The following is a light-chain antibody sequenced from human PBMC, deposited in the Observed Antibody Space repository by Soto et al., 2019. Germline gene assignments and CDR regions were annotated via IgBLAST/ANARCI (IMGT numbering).Light chain of an antibody. CDR2: DAS. Sequence: DIQMTQSPSTLSASVGDRVTITCRANQGVSRYLAWYQQKPGKAPKVLIYDASTLQSGVPSRFSGSRSGTEFILPISSQQPDDFAPYYCQQFNSYPFTFGPGTKLDIK. V-gene: IGKV1-5*01. CDR1: QGVSRY. CDR3: QQFNSYPFT. J-gene: IGKJ3*01.